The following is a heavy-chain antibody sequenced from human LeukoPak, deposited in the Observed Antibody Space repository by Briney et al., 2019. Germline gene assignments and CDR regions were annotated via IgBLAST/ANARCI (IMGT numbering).Heavy chain of an antibody. CDR3: ARTMITFGGVIVPMGFDY. V-gene: IGHV3-11*01. CDR2: VSISGGTI. CDR1: GFIFSDYY. D-gene: IGHD3-16*02. J-gene: IGHJ4*02. Sequence: GGSLRLSCAASGFIFSDYYMSWIRQPPGKGLEWVSYVSISGGTIYYADSVKGRFTISRDNAKNSLYLQMNSPRAEDTAVYYCARTMITFGGVIVPMGFDYWGQGTLVTVSS.